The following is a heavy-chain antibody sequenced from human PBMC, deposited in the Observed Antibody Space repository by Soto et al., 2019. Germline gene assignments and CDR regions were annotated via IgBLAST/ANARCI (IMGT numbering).Heavy chain of an antibody. Sequence: PGGSLRLSCAASGFPFSSYAMSWVRQAPGKGLEWVALIAPDASQIYYADSVKGRFTISRDNSKNTLYLQMDSLRAEDTSLYLCATDIHATWLLNSWGQGTLVTVSS. CDR3: ATDIHATWLLNS. CDR1: GFPFSSYA. J-gene: IGHJ4*02. V-gene: IGHV3-30-3*01. D-gene: IGHD2-2*02. CDR2: IAPDASQI.